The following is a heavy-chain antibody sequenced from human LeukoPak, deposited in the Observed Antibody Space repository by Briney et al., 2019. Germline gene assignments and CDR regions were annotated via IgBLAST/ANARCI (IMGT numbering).Heavy chain of an antibody. J-gene: IGHJ4*02. D-gene: IGHD4-23*01. CDR2: IWYDGSNK. Sequence: GSLKLSCAASGFTFSSYGMHWVRQAPGKGLEGVAVIWYDGSNKYYADSVKGRFTISRDNSKNTLYLQMNSLRAEDTAVYYCARDHGGPTEGPYFDYWGQGTLVTVSS. CDR1: GFTFSSYG. CDR3: ARDHGGPTEGPYFDY. V-gene: IGHV3-33*01.